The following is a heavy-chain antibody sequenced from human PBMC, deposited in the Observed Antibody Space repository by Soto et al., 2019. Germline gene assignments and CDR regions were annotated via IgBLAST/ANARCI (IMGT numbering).Heavy chain of an antibody. CDR1: GFTFSSYS. CDR3: ARDRRSGWEGYFHH. D-gene: IGHD6-19*01. CDR2: ISSSSSTI. J-gene: IGHJ1*01. V-gene: IGHV3-48*01. Sequence: GGSLRLSCAASGFTFSSYSMNWVRQAPGKGLEWVSYISSSSSTIYYADSVKGRFTISRDNAKNSLYLQMNSLRAEDTAVYYCARDRRSGWEGYFHHWGQGTLVTV.